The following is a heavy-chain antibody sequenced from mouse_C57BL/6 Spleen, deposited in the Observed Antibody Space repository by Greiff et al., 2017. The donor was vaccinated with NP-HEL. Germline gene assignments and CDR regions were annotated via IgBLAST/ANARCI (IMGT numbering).Heavy chain of an antibody. CDR3: ARRQLRGYFDV. D-gene: IGHD3-2*02. CDR2: IDPSDSYT. Sequence: VQLQQPGAELVRPGTSVKLSCKASGYTFTSYWMHWVKQRPGQGLEWIGVIDPSDSYTNYNQKFKGKATLTVDTSSSTAYMQLSSLTSEDSAVYYCARRQLRGYFDVWGTGTTVTVSS. CDR1: GYTFTSYW. V-gene: IGHV1-59*01. J-gene: IGHJ1*03.